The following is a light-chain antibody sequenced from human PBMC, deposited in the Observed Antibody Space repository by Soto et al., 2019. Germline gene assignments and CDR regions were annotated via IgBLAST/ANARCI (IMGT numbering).Light chain of an antibody. CDR3: QQYNSWPLT. J-gene: IGKJ4*01. Sequence: EIVMTQSPATLSVSPEERATLSCRASQSVSSNLAWYQQKPGQAPRLLIYGASTRAAGIPARLSGTGSGTEFTLTISSLQSEDFAVYYCQQYNSWPLTFGGGTKVEIK. CDR2: GAS. V-gene: IGKV3-15*01. CDR1: QSVSSN.